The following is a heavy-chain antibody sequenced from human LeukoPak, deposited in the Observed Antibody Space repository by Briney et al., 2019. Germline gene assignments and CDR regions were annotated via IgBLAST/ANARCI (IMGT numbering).Heavy chain of an antibody. CDR2: ISSGGGNT. CDR1: GFTFSTYA. D-gene: IGHD3-10*01. J-gene: IGHJ5*02. V-gene: IGHV3-23*01. CDR3: ANRISGSSS. Sequence: PGGSLRLSCAASGFTFSTYAMSWIRQAPGKGLEWVSAISSGGGNTDYADSVKGRFTISRDNSKNTVFLQMNSLRAEDTGVYYCANRISGSSSWGRGTLVTVSS.